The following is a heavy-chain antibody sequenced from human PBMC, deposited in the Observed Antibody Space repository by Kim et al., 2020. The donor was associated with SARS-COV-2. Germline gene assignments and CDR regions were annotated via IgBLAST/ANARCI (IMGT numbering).Heavy chain of an antibody. Sequence: ASVKVSCKASGYTFTGYYIHWVRQTPGQGLEWMGLINPNSGSTTYAQKFQGRVTMTRDTSISTAYMELSSLRSDDTAVYYCARVVAESSSGYNEGRDYYYYGMDVWGQGTTVAVSS. CDR2: INPNSGST. CDR3: ARVVAESSSGYNEGRDYYYYGMDV. J-gene: IGHJ6*02. CDR1: GYTFTGYY. V-gene: IGHV1-2*06. D-gene: IGHD1-1*01.